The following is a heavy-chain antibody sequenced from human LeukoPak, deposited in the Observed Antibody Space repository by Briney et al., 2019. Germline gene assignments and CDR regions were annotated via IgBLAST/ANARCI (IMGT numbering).Heavy chain of an antibody. J-gene: IGHJ6*03. CDR2: ISAYTGNT. V-gene: IGHV1-18*01. D-gene: IGHD3-10*01. CDR1: GGTFSSYA. Sequence: ASVKVSCKTSGGTFSSYAISWVRQAPGQGLEWMGWISAYTGNTNYAQNLLGRVTLTTDSSTKTAYMELRSLRSDDTAVYYCARVPLFYGSGTYYDPAYYYYYMDVWGKGTTVTVSS. CDR3: ARVPLFYGSGTYYDPAYYYYYMDV.